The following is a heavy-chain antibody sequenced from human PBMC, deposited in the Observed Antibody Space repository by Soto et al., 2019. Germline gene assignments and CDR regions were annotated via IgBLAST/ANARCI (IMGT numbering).Heavy chain of an antibody. J-gene: IGHJ4*02. Sequence: SQTLSLTCTVSGGSVSSGSYYWYWIRQPPGKRLEWIAYISYSGSSSYNSSLKSRVTISVDTSKNQFSLNLSSVTAADTAVYYCARGVRLILGYWGQGTLVTVSS. CDR3: ARGVRLILGY. CDR2: ISYSGSS. D-gene: IGHD3-16*01. V-gene: IGHV4-61*01. CDR1: GGSVSSGSYY.